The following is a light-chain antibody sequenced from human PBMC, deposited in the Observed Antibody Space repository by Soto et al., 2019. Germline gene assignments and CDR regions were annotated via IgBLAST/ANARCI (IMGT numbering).Light chain of an antibody. J-gene: IGLJ1*01. Sequence: QSVLTQPASVSGSPGQSITISCTGTSSDVGGYNYVSWYQQHPGKAPKVMIYEVSNRPSGVSNRFSGSKSGNTASLTISGLQAEDEADYYCSLYRSIGSLVFGTGTKLTVL. CDR2: EVS. CDR1: SSDVGGYNY. V-gene: IGLV2-14*01. CDR3: SLYRSIGSLV.